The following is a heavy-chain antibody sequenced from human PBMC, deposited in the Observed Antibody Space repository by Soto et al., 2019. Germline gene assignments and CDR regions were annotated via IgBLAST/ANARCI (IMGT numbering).Heavy chain of an antibody. CDR3: ASQFDV. V-gene: IGHV4-30-2*01. Sequence: QLQLQESGSGLVKPSQTLSLTCAVSGGSISSGGYSWSWIRQPPGKGLEGIGYIYHSGSTYYNPXRXSXXTISVDRSKNQFSLKLSSVTAADTAVYYCASQFDVWGQGTTVTVSS. CDR1: GGSISSGGYS. CDR2: IYHSGST. J-gene: IGHJ6*02.